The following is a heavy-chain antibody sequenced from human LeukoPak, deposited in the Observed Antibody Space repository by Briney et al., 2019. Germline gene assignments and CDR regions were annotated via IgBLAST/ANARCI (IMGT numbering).Heavy chain of an antibody. CDR1: GDSISSSDYY. Sequence: SETLSLTCTVSGDSISSSDYYWGWIRQPPGKGLEWIGSFYYSENTYYNPSLKSRVTISVDPSKNQLSLKLSSVSAADTAVYYCARHFFGDYVFAYWGQGTLVTVSS. V-gene: IGHV4-39*01. J-gene: IGHJ4*02. D-gene: IGHD4-17*01. CDR2: FYYSENT. CDR3: ARHFFGDYVFAY.